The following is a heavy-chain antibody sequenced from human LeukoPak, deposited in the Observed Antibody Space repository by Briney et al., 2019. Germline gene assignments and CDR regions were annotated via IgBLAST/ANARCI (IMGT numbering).Heavy chain of an antibody. Sequence: SETLSLTCTVSGGSISGSSYYWGWIRQPPGKGLEWIGSIYYSGSTYYNPSLKSRVTISVDTSKNQFSLKLSSVTAADTAVYYCARLGIRGDYDYWGQGTLVTVSS. D-gene: IGHD1-1*01. CDR1: GGSISGSSYY. J-gene: IGHJ4*02. V-gene: IGHV4-39*01. CDR3: ARLGIRGDYDY. CDR2: IYYSGST.